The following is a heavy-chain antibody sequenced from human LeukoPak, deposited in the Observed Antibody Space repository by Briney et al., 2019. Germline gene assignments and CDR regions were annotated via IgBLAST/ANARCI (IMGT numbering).Heavy chain of an antibody. CDR3: VRVGALWFGLLNTADM. V-gene: IGHV3-7*01. CDR2: VNLDGSEQ. D-gene: IGHD3-10*01. Sequence: PGGSRRLSCAASGFTFTGYWMSWVRQAPGKGLEWVANVNLDGSEQYYVDSVKGRFTLSRDNPKNSLYLQMNSLRGEDTAVYYCVRVGALWFGLLNTADMWGQGTMVTVSS. CDR1: GFTFTGYW. J-gene: IGHJ3*02.